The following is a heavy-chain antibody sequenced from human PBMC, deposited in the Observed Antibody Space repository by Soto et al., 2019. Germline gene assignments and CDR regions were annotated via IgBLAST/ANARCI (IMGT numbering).Heavy chain of an antibody. Sequence: SETLSLTCTVSGGSISNYYWSWIRQPPGKGLEWIGYIYYSGNTNYNPSLKNRVTISVDTSKTQFSLRLNSVTAADTAVYYCARGGEGGSYYYDTSGFYFDYWGQGTLVTVLL. V-gene: IGHV4-59*01. CDR1: GGSISNYY. D-gene: IGHD3-22*01. J-gene: IGHJ4*02. CDR3: ARGGEGGSYYYDTSGFYFDY. CDR2: IYYSGNT.